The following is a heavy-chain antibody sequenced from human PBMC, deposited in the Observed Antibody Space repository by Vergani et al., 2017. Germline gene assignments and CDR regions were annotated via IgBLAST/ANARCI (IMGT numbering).Heavy chain of an antibody. D-gene: IGHD3-16*01. V-gene: IGHV4-34*01. CDR1: GGSFPGYY. CDR2: INHSGST. CDR3: ASGKYYSDSTSHFRGRYFDV. J-gene: IGHJ2*01. Sequence: QVQLQQWGAGLLKPSETLSLTCAVYGGSFPGYYWSWIRQSPGKGLEWIGEINHSGSTNYNPSLKSRVTISADTSKNQFSLRLTPVTAADTAVYYCASGKYYSDSTSHFRGRYFDVWGRGTLVTVPS.